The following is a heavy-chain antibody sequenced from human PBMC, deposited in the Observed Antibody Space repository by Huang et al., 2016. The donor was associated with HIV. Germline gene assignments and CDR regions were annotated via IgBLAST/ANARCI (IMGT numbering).Heavy chain of an antibody. V-gene: IGHV1-69*13. CDR2: IIRMFGKT. Sequence: QVQLVQSGAEVKRPGASVKVSCRASGGTFSTNAVSWVRQAPGPGLEWMGGIIRMFGKTNYAPRFQGKVTITADESSSTVYMELSSLRSDDTAVYYCARQPYCGGDCAHYYYFYMDVWGKGTTVTVSS. CDR3: ARQPYCGGDCAHYYYFYMDV. D-gene: IGHD2-21*02. J-gene: IGHJ6*03. CDR1: GGTFSTNA.